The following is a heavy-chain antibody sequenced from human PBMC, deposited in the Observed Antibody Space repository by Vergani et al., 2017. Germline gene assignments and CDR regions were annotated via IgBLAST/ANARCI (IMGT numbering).Heavy chain of an antibody. CDR2: IHPADSDT. CDR1: GYSFTNYW. CDR3: TRLYGRDSSGGKCFDY. J-gene: IGHJ4*02. V-gene: IGHV5-51*01. D-gene: IGHD3-22*01. Sequence: EVQLVQSGAELKKPGESRKISCQISGYSFTNYWIGWVRQLPGKGLEWMGIIHPADSDTRYSPSFQGQATISDDQSISTAYLQRSSLRASDSAMYYCTRLYGRDSSGGKCFDYWGQGTLVTVSS.